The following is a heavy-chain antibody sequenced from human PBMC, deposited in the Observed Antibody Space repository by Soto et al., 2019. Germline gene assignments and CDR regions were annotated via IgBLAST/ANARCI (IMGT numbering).Heavy chain of an antibody. CDR1: GFTFSTFS. Sequence: GGSLRLSCAASGFTFSTFSMNWVRQAPGRGLEWISYISGGGRPISYADSVKGRLTISRDNAKNSLYLQMDSLTDEDTAVYYCARDLGWAFDSWGQGTLVTVSS. CDR3: ARDLGWAFDS. J-gene: IGHJ4*02. CDR2: ISGGGRPI. D-gene: IGHD6-19*01. V-gene: IGHV3-48*02.